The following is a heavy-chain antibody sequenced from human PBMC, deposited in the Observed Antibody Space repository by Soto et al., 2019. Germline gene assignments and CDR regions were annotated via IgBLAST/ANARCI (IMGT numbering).Heavy chain of an antibody. Sequence: QVQLQQWGAGLLKPSETLSLTCAVYGGSFSGYYWSWIRQPPGKGLEWIGEINHSGSTNYNPSLKSRVTISVDTSKNQFSLKLSSVTAADTAVYYCASRRRPYCSGGSCYSRVPVDPWGQGTLVTVSS. CDR1: GGSFSGYY. CDR3: ASRRRPYCSGGSCYSRVPVDP. CDR2: INHSGST. V-gene: IGHV4-34*01. J-gene: IGHJ5*02. D-gene: IGHD2-15*01.